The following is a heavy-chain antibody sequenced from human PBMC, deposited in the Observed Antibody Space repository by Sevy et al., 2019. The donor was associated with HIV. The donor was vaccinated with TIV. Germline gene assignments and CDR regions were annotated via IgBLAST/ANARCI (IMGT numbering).Heavy chain of an antibody. CDR3: AKDLRVVIPAAMQPADL. D-gene: IGHD2-2*01. CDR1: EFRLSNYA. CDR2: INFDGSDR. Sequence: GGSLRLSCVASEFRLSNYAMNWVRQAPGKGLEWLSYINFDGSDRKYADSVKGRFTVSRDNSKNTLYLQMNSLRAEDTAVYYCAKDLRVVIPAAMQPADLWGQGTLVTVSS. J-gene: IGHJ5*02. V-gene: IGHV3-30*02.